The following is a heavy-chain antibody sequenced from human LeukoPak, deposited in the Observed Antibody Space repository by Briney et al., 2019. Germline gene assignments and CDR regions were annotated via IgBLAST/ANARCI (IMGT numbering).Heavy chain of an antibody. J-gene: IGHJ4*02. CDR3: ARTNTVFYYFDY. Sequence: SETLSLTCAVYGGSFSGYYWSWIRQPPGKGLEWIGEIDHSGSTNYNPSLKSRVTTSVDTSKNQSSLKLNSVTAADTAVYYCARTNTVFYYFDYWGQGNLITVAS. CDR1: GGSFSGYY. D-gene: IGHD1/OR15-1a*01. V-gene: IGHV4-34*01. CDR2: IDHSGST.